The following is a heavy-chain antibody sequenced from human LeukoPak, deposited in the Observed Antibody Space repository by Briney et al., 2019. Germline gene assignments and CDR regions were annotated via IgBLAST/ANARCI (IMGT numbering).Heavy chain of an antibody. CDR1: GFTFISYW. V-gene: IGHV3-74*01. CDR2: VNSEVSTI. CDR3: ARENSGFDN. D-gene: IGHD6-19*01. J-gene: IGHJ4*02. Sequence: GGSLRLSCATSGFTFISYWMHWVRQAPGKGLEWVSNVNSEVSTIHYADSVKGRFTVSRDNAKNMLHLQMNSLRVEDTAVYYCARENSGFDNWGQGTLVAVSS.